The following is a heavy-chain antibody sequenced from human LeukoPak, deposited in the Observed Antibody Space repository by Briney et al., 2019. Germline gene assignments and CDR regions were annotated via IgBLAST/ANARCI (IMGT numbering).Heavy chain of an antibody. CDR2: INPNGGGT. D-gene: IGHD3-10*01. J-gene: IGHJ3*02. Sequence: GASVKVSCKASGYTFTGYYMHWVRQAPGQGLEWMGWINPNGGGTNYAQKFQGRVTMTRDTSISTAYMELSRLRSDDTAVYYCARVYYYGSGRNDAFDIWGQGTMVTVSS. CDR3: ARVYYYGSGRNDAFDI. CDR1: GYTFTGYY. V-gene: IGHV1-2*02.